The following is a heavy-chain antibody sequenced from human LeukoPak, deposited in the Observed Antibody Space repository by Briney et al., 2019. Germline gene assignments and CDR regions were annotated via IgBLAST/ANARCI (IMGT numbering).Heavy chain of an antibody. Sequence: SETLSLTCTVSGGSISSGGYFWNWIRQHPEKGLEWIGYIYYSGRTYYNPSLKSRVTILFDPSKNQFSLNLRSVTAADTAVYFCASDHGGYFGGFDSWGQGPWSPSPQ. CDR1: GGSISSGGYF. V-gene: IGHV4-31*03. D-gene: IGHD4-17*01. CDR2: IYYSGRT. J-gene: IGHJ5*01. CDR3: ASDHGGYFGGFDS.